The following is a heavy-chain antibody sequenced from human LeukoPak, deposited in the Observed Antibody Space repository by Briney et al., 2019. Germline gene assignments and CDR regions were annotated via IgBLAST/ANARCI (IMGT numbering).Heavy chain of an antibody. J-gene: IGHJ1*01. V-gene: IGHV4-4*07. CDR1: GGSVRSYY. CDR3: ARDVPLYCSSTSCRTSEYFQH. CDR2: IYTSGST. D-gene: IGHD2-2*01. Sequence: SETLSLTCTVSGGSVRSYYWSWIRQPAGKGLEWIGRIYTSGSTNYNPSLKSRVTMSVDTSKNQFSLKLSSVTAADTAVYYCARDVPLYCSSTSCRTSEYFQHWGQGTLVTVSS.